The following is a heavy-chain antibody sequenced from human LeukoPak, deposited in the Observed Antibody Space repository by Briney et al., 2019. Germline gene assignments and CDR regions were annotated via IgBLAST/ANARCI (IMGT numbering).Heavy chain of an antibody. V-gene: IGHV4-59*01. D-gene: IGHD6-19*01. CDR2: VYHSGRN. CDR3: ARDSRAVGVAVFDY. Sequence: SETLSLTCTVSGGSISNYYLSWIRQPPGKGLEWIAHVYHSGRNKYNPSFKNGVTIPLDTSTNQFSLKLTSVTAADTAVYCCARDSRAVGVAVFDYWGQGTLVTVSS. CDR1: GGSISNYY. J-gene: IGHJ4*02.